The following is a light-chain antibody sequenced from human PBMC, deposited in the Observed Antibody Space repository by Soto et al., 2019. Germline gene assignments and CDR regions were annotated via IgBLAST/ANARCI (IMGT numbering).Light chain of an antibody. J-gene: IGLJ3*02. CDR1: NIGDRS. V-gene: IGLV3-21*04. CDR2: FDS. CDR3: QVWDSSSDHWV. Sequence: SYVLTQPPSVSVAPGKTARITCGGNNIGDRSVHWYQQKPGQAPVLVINFDSDRPSGIPERFSGSNSGNTATLTISRVEAGDEADYYCQVWDSSSDHWVFGGGTKLTV.